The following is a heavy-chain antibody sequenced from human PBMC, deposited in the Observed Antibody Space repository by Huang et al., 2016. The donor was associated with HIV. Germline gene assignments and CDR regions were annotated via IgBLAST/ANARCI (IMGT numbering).Heavy chain of an antibody. Sequence: QIHLMQSGPELKQPRASVKVSCKASGYTFTRYGITWVRQAPGQGPVWMGWFSTSSGDTEYAAKLQGRDTVTTETSPKLDYMELGGVGSDSTAKYYCARGPKYLRIGYYRQRRGIDIWGQGTMVIVSS. J-gene: IGHJ3*02. CDR3: ARGPKYLRIGYYRQRRGIDI. D-gene: IGHD3-3*01. CDR1: GYTFTRYG. CDR2: FSTSSGDT. V-gene: IGHV1-18*01.